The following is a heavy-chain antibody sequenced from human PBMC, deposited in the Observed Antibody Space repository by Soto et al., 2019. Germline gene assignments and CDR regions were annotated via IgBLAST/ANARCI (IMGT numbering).Heavy chain of an antibody. V-gene: IGHV3-23*01. CDR2: ISGSGGST. J-gene: IGHJ4*02. D-gene: IGHD1-26*01. CDR3: ARRGSGSYYDY. CDR1: GFTFSNYV. Sequence: PGGSLRLSCAASGFTFSNYVMSWVRQAPGKGLEWVLSISGSGGSTYYADSVKGRFTISRDNSKNTLYLQMNSLRAEDTAVYYCARRGSGSYYDYWGQGTLVTVSS.